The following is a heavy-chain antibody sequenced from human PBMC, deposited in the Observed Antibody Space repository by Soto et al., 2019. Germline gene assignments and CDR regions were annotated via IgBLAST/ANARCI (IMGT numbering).Heavy chain of an antibody. J-gene: IGHJ6*03. V-gene: IGHV4-39*01. CDR3: ARLQLRYFYLSYMAV. CDR2: IYYSGST. Sequence: SETLSLTCTVSGCSISISSYYWGWILHHPGKGLEWIGSIYYSGSTYYNPSLKSRVTISVDTSKTQFSLKLSSVTAADTAVYYCARLQLRYFYLSYMAVWGIYTMVTVSS. D-gene: IGHD3-9*01. CDR1: GCSISISSYY.